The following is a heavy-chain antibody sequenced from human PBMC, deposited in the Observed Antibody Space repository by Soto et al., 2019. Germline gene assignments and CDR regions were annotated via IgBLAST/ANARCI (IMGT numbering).Heavy chain of an antibody. CDR3: ARRDYSSGWYNWFDP. CDR1: GGSISSSSYY. CDR2: IYYSGST. D-gene: IGHD6-19*01. J-gene: IGHJ5*02. V-gene: IGHV4-39*01. Sequence: QLQLQESGPGLVKPSETLSLTCTVSGGSISSSSYYWGWIRQPPGKGLEWIGSIYYSGSTYYNPSLKIRVTISVDPSKNQFSLKLGSVTAADTAVYYCARRDYSSGWYNWFDPWGQGTLVTVSS.